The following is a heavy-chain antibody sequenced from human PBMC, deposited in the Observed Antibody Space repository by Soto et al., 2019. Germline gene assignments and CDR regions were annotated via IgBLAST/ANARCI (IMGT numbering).Heavy chain of an antibody. V-gene: IGHV4-30-4*01. CDR3: ARGGTTVSLYYYYGMDV. J-gene: IGHJ6*02. CDR2: FYHSRGT. CDR1: GVSITSDDYY. D-gene: IGHD4-4*01. Sequence: PSETLSLTCTVSGVSITSDDYYWSWIRQPPGKGLEWIGYFYHSRGTYHNPDLKGRATISGDASNNQVSLKLSSVTAADTAVYYCARGGTTVSLYYYYGMDVWGQGTTVTVSS.